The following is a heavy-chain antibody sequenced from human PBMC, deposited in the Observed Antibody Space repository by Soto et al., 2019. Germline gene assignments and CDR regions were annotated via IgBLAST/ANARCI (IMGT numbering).Heavy chain of an antibody. CDR1: GYTFTNYG. D-gene: IGHD1-26*01. V-gene: IGHV1-18*01. CDR3: ARERQWEALIY. J-gene: IGHJ4*02. CDR2: VSGYNRNT. Sequence: QVQLVQSGVEVKMPGASVKLACKASGYTFTNYGLTWVRQVPGQGLEWCGWVSGYNRNTNYAHKFEDRVIMTTDTSTSTAFMELRSLRTDDTGIYFCARERQWEALIYWGQGTLLTVSP.